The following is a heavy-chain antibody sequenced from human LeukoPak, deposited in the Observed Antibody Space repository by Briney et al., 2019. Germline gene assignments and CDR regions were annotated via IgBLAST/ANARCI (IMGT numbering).Heavy chain of an antibody. V-gene: IGHV3-21*01. Sequence: GGSLRLSCAASGITFSEAWMNWVRQAPGKGLEWVSSISGSSSYIYYADSEKGRFTISRDNAKNSLYLQMNSLRAEDTAVYYCARDYYGSGSLDYWGQGTLVTVSS. CDR3: ARDYYGSGSLDY. CDR1: GITFSEAW. CDR2: ISGSSSYI. J-gene: IGHJ4*02. D-gene: IGHD3-10*01.